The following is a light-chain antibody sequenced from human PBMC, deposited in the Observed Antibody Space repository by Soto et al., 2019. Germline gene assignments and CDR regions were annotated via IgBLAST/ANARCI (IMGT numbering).Light chain of an antibody. CDR3: QQYASSPLT. CDR2: DAS. V-gene: IGKV3-20*01. Sequence: EIVLTQFPGTLSLSPGERATLSCRASQSVGRNYLAWYQQKPGQAPRLLIYDASSRAAGIPYRLSGSGSGTDFTLTISRLEPEDFAVYYCQQYASSPLTFGGGTKVEIK. CDR1: QSVGRNY. J-gene: IGKJ4*01.